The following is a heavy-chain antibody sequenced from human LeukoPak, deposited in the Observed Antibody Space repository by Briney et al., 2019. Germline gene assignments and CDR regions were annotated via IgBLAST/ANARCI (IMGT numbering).Heavy chain of an antibody. CDR1: GYTFTSYG. D-gene: IGHD3-10*01. Sequence: GASVKVSCKASGYTFTSYGISWVRQAPGQGLEWMGWISAYNGNTNYAQKLQGRVTMTTDTSTSTAYMELRSLRSDDTAVYYCARDRAARGLKGYYFDYWGQGTLVTVSS. CDR2: ISAYNGNT. CDR3: ARDRAARGLKGYYFDY. J-gene: IGHJ4*02. V-gene: IGHV1-18*01.